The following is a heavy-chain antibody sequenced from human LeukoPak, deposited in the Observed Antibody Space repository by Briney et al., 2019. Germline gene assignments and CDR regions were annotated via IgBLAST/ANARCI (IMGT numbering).Heavy chain of an antibody. Sequence: PGGSLRLSCAASGFTFSSYWMHWVRQAPGKGLVWVSRINTDGSNTNYADSVKGRFTISRDNAKNSLYLQLNSLRAEDTALYYCARDTHYYGSGSPAFDLWGRGTMVTVSS. CDR1: GFTFSSYW. D-gene: IGHD3-10*01. J-gene: IGHJ3*01. V-gene: IGHV3-74*01. CDR2: INTDGSNT. CDR3: ARDTHYYGSGSPAFDL.